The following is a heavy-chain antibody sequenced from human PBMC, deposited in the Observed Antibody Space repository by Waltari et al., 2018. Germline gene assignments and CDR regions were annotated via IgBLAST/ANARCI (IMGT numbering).Heavy chain of an antibody. CDR1: GFNFSTDS. D-gene: IGHD4-17*01. Sequence: EVQLVESGGGLVQRGVSMSPSCAASGFNFSTDSMNWVRQAPGKGLEWISYIKSTGSTIHYADSVKGRFTISRDNAKNSLYLQMNSLRDEDTAVYYCARGLGDYTYWGQGTLVTVSS. CDR2: IKSTGSTI. V-gene: IGHV3-48*02. CDR3: ARGLGDYTY. J-gene: IGHJ4*02.